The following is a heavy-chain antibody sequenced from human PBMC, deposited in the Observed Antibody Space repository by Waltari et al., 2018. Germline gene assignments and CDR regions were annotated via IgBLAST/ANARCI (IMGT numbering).Heavy chain of an antibody. Sequence: QVQLQQWGAGLSKPSETLSLTCAVYGGSFSDYYWTWIRQPPGKGLEWMGEISHSGTPNYNPSLKSRVTRSLDTSKNQFSLKLNSVTAADTAMYYCARGRTGKRTGNFDYWGQGTLITVSS. V-gene: IGHV4-34*01. CDR2: ISHSGTP. J-gene: IGHJ4*02. CDR1: GGSFSDYY. D-gene: IGHD1-1*01. CDR3: ARGRTGKRTGNFDY.